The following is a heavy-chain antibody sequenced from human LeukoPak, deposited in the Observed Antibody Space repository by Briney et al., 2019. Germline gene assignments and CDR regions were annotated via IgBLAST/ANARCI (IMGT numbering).Heavy chain of an antibody. D-gene: IGHD2-21*02. CDR3: AREKRIHVVVTANDAFDI. Sequence: SESLSLTCTISGGSISSSNYYWSWIRQPPGTRLVWIGSFYYSGSTYYNPSLKSRVTISVGTSKNQFSLKLSSVTAADTAVYYCAREKRIHVVVTANDAFDIWGQGTMVTVSS. V-gene: IGHV4-39*07. CDR1: GGSISSSNYY. J-gene: IGHJ3*02. CDR2: FYYSGST.